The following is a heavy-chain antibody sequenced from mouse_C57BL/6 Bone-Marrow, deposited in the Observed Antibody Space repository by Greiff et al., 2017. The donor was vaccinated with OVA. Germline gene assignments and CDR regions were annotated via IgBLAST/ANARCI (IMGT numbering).Heavy chain of an antibody. D-gene: IGHD2-10*01. J-gene: IGHJ3*01. CDR2: ISNLAYSI. CDR1: GFTFSDYG. Sequence: DVMLVESGGGLVQPGGSLKLSCAASGFTFSDYGMAWVRQAPRKGPEWVAFISNLAYSIYYADTVTGRFTISRENAKNTLYLEMSSLRSEDTAMYYCARGGLLSFAYWGQGTLVTVSA. V-gene: IGHV5-15*01. CDR3: ARGGLLSFAY.